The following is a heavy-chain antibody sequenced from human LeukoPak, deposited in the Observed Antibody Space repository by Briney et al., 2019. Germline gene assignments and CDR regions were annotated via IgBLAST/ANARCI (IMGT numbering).Heavy chain of an antibody. CDR1: GFTFSSYW. CDR3: ARDLNPLGIESYSDY. J-gene: IGHJ4*02. Sequence: EGSLRLSCAASGFTFSSYWMSWVRQAPGKGLEWVANIKQDGSEKYYVDSVKGRFTISRDNAKNSLYLQMNSLRAEDTAVYYCARDLNPLGIESYSDYWGQGTLVTVSS. V-gene: IGHV3-7*01. D-gene: IGHD3-16*01. CDR2: IKQDGSEK.